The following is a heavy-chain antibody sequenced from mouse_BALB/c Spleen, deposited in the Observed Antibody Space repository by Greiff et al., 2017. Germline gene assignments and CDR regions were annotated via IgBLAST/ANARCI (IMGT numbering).Heavy chain of an antibody. CDR2: IRNKANGYTT. J-gene: IGHJ3*01. V-gene: IGHV7-3*02. CDR3: AREDV. Sequence: EVKLMESGGGLVQPGGSLRLSCAPSGFTFPDYYMSWVRQPPGKALEWLGFIRNKANGYTTEYSASVKGRFTISRDNSQSILYLQMNTLRAEDSATYYCAREDVWGQGTLVTVSA. CDR1: GFTFPDYY.